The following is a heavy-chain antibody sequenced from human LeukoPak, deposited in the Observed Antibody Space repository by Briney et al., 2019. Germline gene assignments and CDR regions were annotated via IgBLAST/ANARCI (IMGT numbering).Heavy chain of an antibody. J-gene: IGHJ4*02. Sequence: PSETLSLTCTVSGGSISSSSYYWGWIRQPPGKGLEWIGSIYYSGSTYYNPSLKSRVTISVDTSKNQFSLKLSSVTAADTAVYYCATVSGCYLHSDYWGQGTLVTVSS. CDR2: IYYSGST. CDR3: ATVSGCYLHSDY. CDR1: GGSISSSSYY. V-gene: IGHV4-39*07. D-gene: IGHD1-26*01.